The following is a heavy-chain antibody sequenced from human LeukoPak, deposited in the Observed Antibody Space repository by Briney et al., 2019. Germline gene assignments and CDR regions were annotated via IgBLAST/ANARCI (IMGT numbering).Heavy chain of an antibody. CDR2: IIPIFGTA. CDR1: GGTFSSYA. CDR3: ARGHADYGGNPWSLNFDY. D-gene: IGHD4-23*01. J-gene: IGHJ4*02. V-gene: IGHV1-69*13. Sequence: ASVKVSCKASGGTFSSYAISWVRQAPGQGLEWMGGIIPIFGTANYAQKFQGRVTITADESTSTAYMELSSLRSEDTAVYYCARGHADYGGNPWSLNFDYWGQGTLVTVSS.